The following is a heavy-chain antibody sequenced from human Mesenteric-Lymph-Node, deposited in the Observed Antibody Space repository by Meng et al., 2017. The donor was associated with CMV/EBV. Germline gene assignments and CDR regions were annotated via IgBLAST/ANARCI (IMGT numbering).Heavy chain of an antibody. V-gene: IGHV2-5*02. CDR1: GFSLSTTGLG. CDR2: IYWDDDK. D-gene: IGHD5-12*01. Sequence: TCTFSGFSLSTTGLGVGWIRQPPGKALEWLALIYWDDDKRYSPSLKSRLTITKDTSKNQVVLTMASVDPVDTATYYCAHLFRSGYDYWGQGTLVTVSS. CDR3: AHLFRSGYDY. J-gene: IGHJ4*02.